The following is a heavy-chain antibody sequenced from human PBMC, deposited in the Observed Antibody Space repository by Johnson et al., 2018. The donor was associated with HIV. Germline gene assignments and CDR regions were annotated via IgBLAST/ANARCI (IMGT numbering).Heavy chain of an antibody. CDR1: GFTVSSNY. Sequence: VQLVESGGGLIQPGGSLRLSCAASGFTVSSNYMSWVRQAPAKGLEWVSVISSGDRAFYADSVKGRFTISRDNSKNTLYLQMNSLRAEDTAVDYCASAEIAAAATGHDAFDIWGQGTMVTVSS. D-gene: IGHD6-13*01. CDR2: ISSGDRA. V-gene: IGHV3-66*03. CDR3: ASAEIAAAATGHDAFDI. J-gene: IGHJ3*02.